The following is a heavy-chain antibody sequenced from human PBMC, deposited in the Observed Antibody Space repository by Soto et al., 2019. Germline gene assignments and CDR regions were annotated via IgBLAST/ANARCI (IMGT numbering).Heavy chain of an antibody. Sequence: RQETGQGLEWMGWINAGNGNTKYSQKFQGRVTITRDTSASTAYMELSSLRSVYTAVYDCTRDTIPDYWGQGTLVTVSS. D-gene: IGHD3-3*01. V-gene: IGHV1-3*01. CDR2: INAGNGNT. J-gene: IGHJ4*02. CDR3: TRDTIPDY.